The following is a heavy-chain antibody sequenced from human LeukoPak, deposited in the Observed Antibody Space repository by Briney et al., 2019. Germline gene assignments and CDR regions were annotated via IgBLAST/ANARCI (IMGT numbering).Heavy chain of an antibody. Sequence: GGSLRLSCAASGFTFSSYSMNWVRQAPGKGLEWVSYISSSSSTIYYADSVKGRFTISRDNAKNSLYLQMNSLRAEDTAVYYCARGEIHFGDYDAFDIWGQGTMVTVSS. CDR1: GFTFSSYS. CDR2: ISSSSSTI. V-gene: IGHV3-48*01. D-gene: IGHD4-17*01. CDR3: ARGEIHFGDYDAFDI. J-gene: IGHJ3*02.